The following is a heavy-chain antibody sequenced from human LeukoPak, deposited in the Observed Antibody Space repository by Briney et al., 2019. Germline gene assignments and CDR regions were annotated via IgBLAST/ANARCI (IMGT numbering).Heavy chain of an antibody. CDR1: GFTFGDYA. V-gene: IGHV3-49*04. CDR2: IRSKAYGGTT. CDR3: MTDLTSLRWGGHCTFDY. J-gene: IGHJ4*02. Sequence: GGSLRLSCTASGFTFGDYAMSWVRQAPGKGLEWVGFIRSKAYGGTTEYAASVKGRFTISRDDSKNMLYLQMSSLKTEDTAVYYCMTDLTSLRWGGHCTFDYWGQGALVTVSS. D-gene: IGHD2-21*01.